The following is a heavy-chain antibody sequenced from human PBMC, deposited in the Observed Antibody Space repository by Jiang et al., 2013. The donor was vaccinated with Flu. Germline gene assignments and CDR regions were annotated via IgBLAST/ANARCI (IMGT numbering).Heavy chain of an antibody. Sequence: VQLVESGGGLVQPGGSLRLSCAGSGFIFGDYGIHWVRQGPGRGLEWVSGITWNGATAGYADSVKGRFTISRDNAKRSLDVQMDSLRPEDTAVYYCARVARYSSSWYFDYWGRGILVTVSS. D-gene: IGHD6-13*01. J-gene: IGHJ4*02. CDR2: ITWNGATA. CDR1: GFIFGDYG. V-gene: IGHV3-9*01. CDR3: ARVARYSSSWYFDY.